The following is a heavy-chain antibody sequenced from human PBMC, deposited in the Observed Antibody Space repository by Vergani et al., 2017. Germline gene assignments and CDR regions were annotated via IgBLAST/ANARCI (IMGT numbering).Heavy chain of an antibody. CDR2: ISKDGTHD. J-gene: IGHJ4*02. Sequence: QVRLVESGRGVVQPGRSLTLTCTASGFGFKNFAMHWVRQAPGPGLERVATISKDGTHDDYEASVRGRFAVSRDKFKNKLYLQMDRLTTDDTAVYFCARDGTDIFVSSSDHSRLLYYWGQGILVTVSS. V-gene: IGHV3-30*03. CDR3: ARDGTDIFVSSSDHSRLLYY. CDR1: GFGFKNFA. D-gene: IGHD2-2*01.